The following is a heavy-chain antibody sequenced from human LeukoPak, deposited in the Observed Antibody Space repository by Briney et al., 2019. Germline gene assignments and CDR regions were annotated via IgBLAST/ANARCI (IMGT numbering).Heavy chain of an antibody. Sequence: PSETLSLTCAVSGGSISSGGYSWSWIRQPPGKGLEWIGYIYHSGSTYYNPSLKSRVTISVDRSKNQFSLKLSSVTAADTAVYYCARGLEVPAANGGSFDYWGQGTLVTVSS. CDR3: ARGLEVPAANGGSFDY. V-gene: IGHV4-30-2*01. J-gene: IGHJ4*02. CDR1: GGSISSGGYS. D-gene: IGHD2-2*01. CDR2: IYHSGST.